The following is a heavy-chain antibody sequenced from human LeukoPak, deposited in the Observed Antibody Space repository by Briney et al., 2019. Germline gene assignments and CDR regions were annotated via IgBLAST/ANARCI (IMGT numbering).Heavy chain of an antibody. D-gene: IGHD2-21*01. CDR2: IKSNAAGGTI. Sequence: GGSLRLSCAVSGTTFTNAWMSWVRQAPGRGPEWVGRIKSNAAGGTIDYAAPVNGRFTISRDDSKNTLYLQMNSLKIEDTAVYSCTADTPMHIAQIDYWGQGTLVTVSS. CDR3: TADTPMHIAQIDY. V-gene: IGHV3-15*01. CDR1: GTTFTNAW. J-gene: IGHJ4*02.